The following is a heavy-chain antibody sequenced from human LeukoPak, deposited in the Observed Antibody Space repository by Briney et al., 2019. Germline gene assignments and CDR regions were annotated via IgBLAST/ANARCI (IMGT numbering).Heavy chain of an antibody. J-gene: IGHJ5*02. D-gene: IGHD2-15*01. CDR1: GFKFDDKA. V-gene: IGHV3-9*01. Sequence: PGGSLRLSCAASGFKFDDKAMHWVRQSPGKGLEWVSSMIWNSDSRGYAESVKGRFTISSDKAKNSLTLQMNSLRPEDTAFYFCVKDLGSGADGPRFDPWGRGTLVTVS. CDR3: VKDLGSGADGPRFDP. CDR2: MIWNSDSR.